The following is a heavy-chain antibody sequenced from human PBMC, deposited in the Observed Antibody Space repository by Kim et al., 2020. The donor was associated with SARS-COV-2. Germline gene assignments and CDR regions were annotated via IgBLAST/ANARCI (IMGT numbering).Heavy chain of an antibody. J-gene: IGHJ4*02. Sequence: SETLSLTCTVSGGSISSSNYYWGWIRQPPGKGLEWIGSIYYSGTTYYNPSLKSRVTISVDTSKNQFSLKLSSVTAADTAVYYCARRFCSGGSCYSLPVDWGQGTLVTVSS. D-gene: IGHD2-15*01. CDR3: ARRFCSGGSCYSLPVD. CDR2: IYYSGTT. V-gene: IGHV4-39*01. CDR1: GGSISSSNYY.